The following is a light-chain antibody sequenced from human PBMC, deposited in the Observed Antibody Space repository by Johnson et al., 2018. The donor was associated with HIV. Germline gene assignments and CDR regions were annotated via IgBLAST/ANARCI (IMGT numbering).Light chain of an antibody. CDR1: SSNIGNNY. CDR2: DNN. Sequence: QSALTQPPSVSAAPGQKVTISCSGSSSNIGNNYVSWYQQLPGTAHKLLIYDNNKRPSGIPDRFSGSKSATSATLAITGLQTGDEADYYCGAWDSSLSASYVFGTGTKVTVL. CDR3: GAWDSSLSASYV. V-gene: IGLV1-51*01. J-gene: IGLJ1*01.